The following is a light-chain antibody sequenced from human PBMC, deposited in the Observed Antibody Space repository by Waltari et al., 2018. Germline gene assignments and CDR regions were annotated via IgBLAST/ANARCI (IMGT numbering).Light chain of an antibody. CDR1: QSVSSN. Sequence: EIVMTQSPATLSVSPGERATLSCRASQSVSSNLAWYQQKPGQAPRLLIYGASTRATGIPARFSGSGSGTEFTLTISSLQSEDVAVYYCQQYNNWPPWLTFGQGTKLEIK. J-gene: IGKJ2*01. CDR2: GAS. CDR3: QQYNNWPPWLT. V-gene: IGKV3-15*01.